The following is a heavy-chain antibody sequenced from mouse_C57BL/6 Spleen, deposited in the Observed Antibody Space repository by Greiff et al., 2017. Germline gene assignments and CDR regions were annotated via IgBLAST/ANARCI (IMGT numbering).Heavy chain of an antibody. CDR3: ARDYYGQLDY. J-gene: IGHJ2*01. CDR2: IRNKANGYTT. Sequence: EVQLVESGGGLVQPGGSLSLSCAASGFTFTDYYMSWVRQPPGKALEWLGFIRNKANGYTTEYSASVKGRFTISRDNSQSILYLQMNALRAEDSATYYWARDYYGQLDYWGQGTTLTVSS. V-gene: IGHV7-3*01. CDR1: GFTFTDYY. D-gene: IGHD1-2*01.